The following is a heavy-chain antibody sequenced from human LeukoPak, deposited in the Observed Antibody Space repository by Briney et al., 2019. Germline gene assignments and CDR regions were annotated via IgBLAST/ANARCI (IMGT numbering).Heavy chain of an antibody. CDR2: IIPIFGTA. Sequence: ASVKVSCKASGGTFSTFAISWVRQAPGQGLEWMGGIIPIFGTANYAQKFQGRVTVTADESTSTAYMELSSLRAEDTAVYYCAELGITMIGGVWGKGTTVTISS. V-gene: IGHV1-69*13. D-gene: IGHD3-10*02. CDR1: GGTFSTFA. J-gene: IGHJ6*04. CDR3: AELGITMIGGV.